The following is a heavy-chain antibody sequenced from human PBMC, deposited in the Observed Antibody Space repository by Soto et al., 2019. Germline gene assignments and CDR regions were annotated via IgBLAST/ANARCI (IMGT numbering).Heavy chain of an antibody. V-gene: IGHV3-53*04. J-gene: IGHJ3*02. Sequence: GGSLRLSCAASGFTVSSNYMSWVRQAPGKGLEWVSVIYSGGSTYYADSVKGRFTISRHNSKNTLYLQMNSLRAEDTAVYYCARGRGYCTNGVCYSDPVAFDIWGQGTMVTVSS. CDR2: IYSGGST. D-gene: IGHD2-8*01. CDR1: GFTVSSNY. CDR3: ARGRGYCTNGVCYSDPVAFDI.